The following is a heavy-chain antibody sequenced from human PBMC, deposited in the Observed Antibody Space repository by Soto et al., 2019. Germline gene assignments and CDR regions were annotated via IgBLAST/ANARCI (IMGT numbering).Heavy chain of an antibody. D-gene: IGHD2-2*01. CDR3: ARMGGYCSSTSCYYYAFDI. CDR1: GGSISSGGYY. J-gene: IGHJ3*02. CDR2: IYYSGST. Sequence: QVQLQESGPGLVKPSQTLSHTCTVSGGSISSGGYYWSWIRQHPGKGLEWIGYIYYSGSTYYNPSLKSRVTKSVDTSKNQFSLKLSSVTAADTALYYCARMGGYCSSTSCYYYAFDIWGQGTMVTVSS. V-gene: IGHV4-31*03.